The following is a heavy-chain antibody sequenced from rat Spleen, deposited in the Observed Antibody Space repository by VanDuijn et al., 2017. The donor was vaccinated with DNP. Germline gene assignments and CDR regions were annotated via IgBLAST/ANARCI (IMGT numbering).Heavy chain of an antibody. J-gene: IGHJ2*01. CDR2: ISSGGST. Sequence: QVQLKESGPGLLQPSQTLSLTCSVSGFSLTSYGVSWVRQPPGKGLEWIAAISSGGSTCFNSAIKSRLSISRDTSKSQVFLKMNSLQTEDTAMYVCARIGGANWGYYFDYWGQGVMVTVSS. V-gene: IGHV2S12*01. D-gene: IGHD5-1*01. CDR1: GFSLTSYG. CDR3: ARIGGANWGYYFDY.